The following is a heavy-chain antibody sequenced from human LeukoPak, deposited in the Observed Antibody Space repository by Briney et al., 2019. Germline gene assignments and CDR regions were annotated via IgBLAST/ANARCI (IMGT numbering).Heavy chain of an antibody. Sequence: GGSLRLSCTASGFTFGDYAMSWVRQAPGKGLEWVANIKQDGNEKYYADSVKGRFTIFRDNGKNSLDLQMNSLRAEDTAVYYCARVSSSSWYVPPYYMDVWGKGTTVTVSS. CDR3: ARVSSSSWYVPPYYMDV. D-gene: IGHD6-13*01. J-gene: IGHJ6*03. V-gene: IGHV3-7*01. CDR2: IKQDGNEK. CDR1: GFTFGDYA.